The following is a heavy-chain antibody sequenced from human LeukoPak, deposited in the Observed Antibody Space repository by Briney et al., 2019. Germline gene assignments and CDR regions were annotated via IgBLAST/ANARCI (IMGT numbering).Heavy chain of an antibody. D-gene: IGHD3-3*01. CDR1: GFIFSSYA. CDR2: ISGSGGST. CDR3: AKSSGDDFWSGFFL. V-gene: IGHV3-23*01. Sequence: PGGSLRLSCAASGFIFSSYAMNWVRQVPEKGLEWVSAISGSGGSTYYADSVKGRFTISRDNSKNTLFLQMNSLRAEDTAVYYCAKSSGDDFWSGFFLWGQGTLVTVSS. J-gene: IGHJ4*02.